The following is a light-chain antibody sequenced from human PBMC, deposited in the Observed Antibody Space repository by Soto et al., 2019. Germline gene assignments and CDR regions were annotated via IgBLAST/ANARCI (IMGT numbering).Light chain of an antibody. V-gene: IGKV3-20*01. CDR2: GAS. CDR1: HSVRSSY. CDR3: QQYGSSPPYT. J-gene: IGKJ2*01. Sequence: EIVLTQSPGTLSLSPGERATLSCRASHSVRSSYLAWYQQKPSQAPRLLIYGASSRATGIPDRFSGSGSGTDFTLTISRLEPEDFAVYYCQQYGSSPPYTFGQGTKLEIK.